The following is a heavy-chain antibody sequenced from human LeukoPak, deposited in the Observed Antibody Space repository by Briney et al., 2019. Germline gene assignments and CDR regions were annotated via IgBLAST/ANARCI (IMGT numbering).Heavy chain of an antibody. D-gene: IGHD5-18*01. Sequence: PGGTLRLSCAASGFTFSSYGMSWVRQAPGKGLEWVSAISGSGGSTYYADSVKGRFTISRDNAKNSLYLQMNSLRAEDTAVYYCARALEIQLWLHSSSWSRGPFGYWGQGTLVTVSS. CDR3: ARALEIQLWLHSSSWSRGPFGY. V-gene: IGHV3-23*01. J-gene: IGHJ4*02. CDR1: GFTFSSYG. CDR2: ISGSGGST.